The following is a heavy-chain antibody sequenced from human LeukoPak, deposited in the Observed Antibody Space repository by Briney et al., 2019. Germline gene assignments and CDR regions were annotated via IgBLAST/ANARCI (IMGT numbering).Heavy chain of an antibody. CDR1: GFTFSSYW. CDR3: ARNTNYYDSSGYYGPAYGMDV. CDR2: INSDGSST. Sequence: PGGSLRLSCAASGFTFSSYWMHWVRQAPGKGLVWVSRINSDGSSTSYADSVKGRFTISRDNAKNTLYLQMNSLRAEDTAVYYCARNTNYYDSSGYYGPAYGMDVWGQGTTVTVSS. D-gene: IGHD3-22*01. J-gene: IGHJ6*02. V-gene: IGHV3-74*01.